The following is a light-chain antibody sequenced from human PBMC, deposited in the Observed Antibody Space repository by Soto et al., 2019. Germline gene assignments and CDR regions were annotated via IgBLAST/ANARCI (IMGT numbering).Light chain of an antibody. V-gene: IGKV1-6*01. CDR3: QQAYSFPIT. Sequence: AIQMTQSPSSLSASVGDRVTITCRASQGIRSGLGWYQQKPGKAPTLLIHAASSLQSGVPSRFSGSGSGTDFTLTINSLQPEDFATYYCQQAYSFPITFGQGTRLEIK. CDR2: AAS. CDR1: QGIRSG. J-gene: IGKJ5*01.